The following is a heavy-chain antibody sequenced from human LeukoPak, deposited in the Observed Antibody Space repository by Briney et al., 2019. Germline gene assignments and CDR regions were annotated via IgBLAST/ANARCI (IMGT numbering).Heavy chain of an antibody. CDR3: ARGVHVRKYDSNENCFDP. D-gene: IGHD3-22*01. V-gene: IGHV1-46*01. J-gene: IGHJ5*02. CDR1: GYTFTGYY. Sequence: GASVKVSCKASGYTFTGYYMHWVRQAPGQGLEWMGIINPSGGSTSYAQKFQGRVTMTRDMSTSTVYMELSSLRSEDTAVYYCARGVHVRKYDSNENCFDPWGQGTLVTVSS. CDR2: INPSGGST.